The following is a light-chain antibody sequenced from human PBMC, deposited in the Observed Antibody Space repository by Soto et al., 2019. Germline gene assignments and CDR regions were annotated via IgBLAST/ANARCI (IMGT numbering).Light chain of an antibody. CDR1: SSDVGGYNY. CDR2: EVN. Sequence: QSALTQPPSASGSPGQAVTISCTGTSSDVGGYNYVSWYQQHPGKAPKVMIYEVNKRPSGVPDRFSGSKSGNTASLTVSGLQAEDEADYYCHSYATSNNGVFGGGTKLTVL. V-gene: IGLV2-8*01. J-gene: IGLJ3*02. CDR3: HSYATSNNGV.